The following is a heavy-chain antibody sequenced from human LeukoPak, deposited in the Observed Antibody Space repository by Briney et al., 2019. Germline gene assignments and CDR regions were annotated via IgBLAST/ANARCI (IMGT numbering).Heavy chain of an antibody. J-gene: IGHJ5*02. D-gene: IGHD2-2*01. V-gene: IGHV4-30-4*08. CDR3: AGCSSTRCYNWFDP. Sequence: SQTLSLTCTVSGGSISSGDYYWSWIRQPPGKGLEWIGYIYYSGSTNYNPSLKSRVTISVDTSKNQFSLKLSSVTAADTAVYYCAGCSSTRCYNWFDPWGQGTLVTVSS. CDR1: GGSISSGDYY. CDR2: IYYSGST.